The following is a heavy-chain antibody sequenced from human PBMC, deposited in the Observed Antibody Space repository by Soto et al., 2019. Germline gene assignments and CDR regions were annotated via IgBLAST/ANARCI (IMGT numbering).Heavy chain of an antibody. CDR1: GYSFATSG. CDR2: ISVYTGNT. V-gene: IGHV1-18*01. D-gene: IGHD3-22*01. Sequence: QVKLVQSGTEVKKPGASIKVSCKASGYSFATSGMSWVRQAPGQGLEWLGWISVYTGNTNYDQNLQDRFTMTTDTSTNTAYLEVMNLRSDDTAVYYCARAGQYYDASGYANWGHGTLVTVSS. CDR3: ARAGQYYDASGYAN. J-gene: IGHJ4*01.